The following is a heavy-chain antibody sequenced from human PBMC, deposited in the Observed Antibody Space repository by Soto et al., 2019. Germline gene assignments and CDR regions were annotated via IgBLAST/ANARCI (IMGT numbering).Heavy chain of an antibody. CDR1: GASISDFY. D-gene: IGHD5-12*01. V-gene: IGHV4-59*08. Sequence: SETLSLTCSVSGASISDFYWSWIRQSPGKGLEWIGYLYYRGNTNYNPSLKSRVTISVDTSENQFSLSVSSVIAADTAIYYCARHRRAYSGYDHFEYWGPGVQVTVSS. J-gene: IGHJ4*02. CDR2: LYYRGNT. CDR3: ARHRRAYSGYDHFEY.